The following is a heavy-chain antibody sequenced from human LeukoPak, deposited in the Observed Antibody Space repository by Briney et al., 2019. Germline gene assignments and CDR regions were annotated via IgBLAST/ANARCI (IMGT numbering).Heavy chain of an antibody. J-gene: IGHJ4*02. CDR2: IHHSGST. V-gene: IGHV4-38-2*01. CDR3: ARGQSYGRHYFDY. D-gene: IGHD5-18*01. CDR1: SYSISSGYY. Sequence: PSETLSLTCAVSSYSISSGYYWGWIRQPPGKGLEWIGNIHHSGSTYYNPSLKSRVTISLDTSKNQFSLRLSSVTAADTAVYYCARGQSYGRHYFDYWGQGILVTVSS.